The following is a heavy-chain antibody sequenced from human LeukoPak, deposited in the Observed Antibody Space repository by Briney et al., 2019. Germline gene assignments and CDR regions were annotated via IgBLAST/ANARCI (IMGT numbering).Heavy chain of an antibody. J-gene: IGHJ5*02. CDR2: THSSGGT. V-gene: IGHV3-53*01. CDR1: GFTGSHNY. D-gene: IGHD4-17*01. Sequence: GGSLRLSCAASGFTGSHNYMSWVRQAPGKGLEWVSATHSSGGTYYADSVKGRFTISRDTSKNTLYLRINSLSVEDTAVYYCIVFGDSNHWGQGTLVTVSS. CDR3: IVFGDSNH.